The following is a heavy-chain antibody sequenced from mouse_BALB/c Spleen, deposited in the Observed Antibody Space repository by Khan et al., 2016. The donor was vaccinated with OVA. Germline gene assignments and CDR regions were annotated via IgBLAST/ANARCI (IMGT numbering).Heavy chain of an antibody. CDR2: ISPASGSP. CDR3: ASADNYGCGRYAMDY. Sequence: DLVKPGASVKLSCKASGYTFTSYCINWIKQRPGQGLEWIGHISPASGSPYYNAEFTGKATLTVDTSSTTAYIQLSSLSSEDTAVXFCASADNYGCGRYAMDYWGQGTSVTVSS. D-gene: IGHD1-1*01. CDR1: GYTFTSYC. J-gene: IGHJ4*01. V-gene: IGHV1S41*01.